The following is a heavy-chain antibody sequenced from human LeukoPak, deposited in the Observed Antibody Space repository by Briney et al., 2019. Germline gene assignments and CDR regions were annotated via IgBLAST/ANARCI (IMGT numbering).Heavy chain of an antibody. V-gene: IGHV3-30*02. D-gene: IGHD5-18*01. Sequence: GGSLRLSCAASGFTFSTYGMHWVREAPGKGLEWVAFIRYDADNKYYADSVRGRFTISRDNSKNTLFLQMNSLRAEDTAVYYCAKALDGYYYFDFWGQGTLVTVSS. CDR3: AKALDGYYYFDF. CDR2: IRYDADNK. CDR1: GFTFSTYG. J-gene: IGHJ4*02.